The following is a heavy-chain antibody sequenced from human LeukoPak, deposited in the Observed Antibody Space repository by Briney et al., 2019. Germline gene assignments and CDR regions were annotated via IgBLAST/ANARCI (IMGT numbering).Heavy chain of an antibody. D-gene: IGHD2-2*01. CDR2: IKQDGSEK. CDR3: ARGYCSSTSCYVGAFDI. CDR1: GFTFSSYW. Sequence: GGSLRLSCAASGFTFSSYWMSWVRQAPGKGLEWVANIKQDGSEKYYVDSVKGRFTISRDNAKNSLYLQMNSLRAEDTAVYYCARGYCSSTSCYVGAFDIWGQGTMVTVSS. V-gene: IGHV3-7*01. J-gene: IGHJ3*02.